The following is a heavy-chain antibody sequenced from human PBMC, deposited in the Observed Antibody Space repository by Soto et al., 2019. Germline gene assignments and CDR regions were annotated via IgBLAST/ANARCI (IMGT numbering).Heavy chain of an antibody. D-gene: IGHD3-22*01. CDR3: ARGAQGFFPVSGIYFYFDH. CDR2: VHPDSGGA. Sequence: ASVKVSCKTSGYIFTDHLIHWVRQSPGQGLQWVGWVHPDSGGANVAQAFQDRVTMTADTSITTAYMDLARLRPDDTAIFYCARGAQGFFPVSGIYFYFDHWGQGTPVTVSS. CDR1: GYIFTDHL. V-gene: IGHV1-2*02. J-gene: IGHJ4*02.